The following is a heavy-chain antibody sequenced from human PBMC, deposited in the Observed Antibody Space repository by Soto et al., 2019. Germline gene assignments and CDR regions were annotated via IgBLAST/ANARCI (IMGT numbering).Heavy chain of an antibody. V-gene: IGHV5-51*01. CDR2: IYPGDSDT. J-gene: IGHJ5*02. Sequence: GESLKISCKGSGYSFTSYWIGWVRQMPGKGLEWMGIIYPGDSDTRNSPSFQGQVTISADKSISTAYLQWSSLKASDTAMYYCAHYMWESGYNNWFDPWGQGTLVTVSS. CDR1: GYSFTSYW. CDR3: AHYMWESGYNNWFDP. D-gene: IGHD3-3*01.